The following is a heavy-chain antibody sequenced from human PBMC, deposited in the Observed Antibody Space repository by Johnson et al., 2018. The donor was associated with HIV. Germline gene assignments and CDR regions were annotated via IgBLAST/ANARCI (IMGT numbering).Heavy chain of an antibody. CDR2: ISYDGSNK. V-gene: IGHV3-30-3*01. CDR3: ASSLRWVGEPQDAFVH. D-gene: IGHD3-10*01. J-gene: IGHJ3*01. CDR1: GFTFSSYA. Sequence: QVQLLESGGGVVQPGRSMRLSCAASGFTFSSYAMHWVRQAPGKGLEWVAVISYDGSNKYYADSVKGRFTISRDHAKNSLYLQMNSLRAEDTAVYYCASSLRWVGEPQDAFVHWGQGTMVTVSA.